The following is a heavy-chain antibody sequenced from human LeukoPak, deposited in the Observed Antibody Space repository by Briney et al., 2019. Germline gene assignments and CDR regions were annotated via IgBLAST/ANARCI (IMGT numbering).Heavy chain of an antibody. V-gene: IGHV3-15*07. Sequence: PGGSLRLSCAASGFAFTNAWMNWVRQAPGKGLEWVGRIKSKTDGGTADYAAPVKGRFTISRDDSKNTLYLQMNSLKTEDTAVYYCTTADSSGRFLIDYWGQGTLVTVSS. CDR1: GFAFTNAW. CDR3: TTADSSGRFLIDY. CDR2: IKSKTDGGTA. J-gene: IGHJ4*02. D-gene: IGHD3-22*01.